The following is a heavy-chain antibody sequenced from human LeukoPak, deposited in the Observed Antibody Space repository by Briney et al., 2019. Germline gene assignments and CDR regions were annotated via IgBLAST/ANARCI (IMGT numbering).Heavy chain of an antibody. V-gene: IGHV3-21*01. CDR3: AREETYYYGSGSYS. D-gene: IGHD3-10*01. Sequence: GGSLRLSCAASGFTFSSYSMNWVRQAPGKGPEWVSSISSSSSYIYYADSVEGRFTISRDNAKNSLYLQMNSLRAEDTAVYYCAREETYYYGSGSYSWGQGTLVTVSS. J-gene: IGHJ4*02. CDR2: ISSSSSYI. CDR1: GFTFSSYS.